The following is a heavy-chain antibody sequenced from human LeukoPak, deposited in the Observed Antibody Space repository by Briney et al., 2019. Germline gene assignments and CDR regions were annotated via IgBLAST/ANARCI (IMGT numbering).Heavy chain of an antibody. D-gene: IGHD2-15*01. CDR1: GGSISSGGCY. CDR2: IYYSGST. Sequence: SETLSLTCTVSGGSISSGGCYWSWIRQHPGKGLEWIGYIYYSGSTYYNPSLKSRVTISVDTSKNQFSLKLSSVTAADTAVYYCARANCSGGSCYYWSLTSFDYWGQGTLVTVSS. CDR3: ARANCSGGSCYYWSLTSFDY. V-gene: IGHV4-31*03. J-gene: IGHJ4*02.